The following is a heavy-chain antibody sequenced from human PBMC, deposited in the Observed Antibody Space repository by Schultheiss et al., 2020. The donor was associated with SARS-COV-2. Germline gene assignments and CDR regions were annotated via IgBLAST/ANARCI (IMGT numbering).Heavy chain of an antibody. CDR1: GYTFNTFW. CDR3: ARHDEGIDY. V-gene: IGHV5-51*01. J-gene: IGHJ4*02. CDR2: IYPGDSDT. Sequence: GESLKISCKATGYTFNTFWIGWVRQMPGKGLEWMGIIYPGDSDTRYSPSFQGQVTISADKSITTAYLQWGSLKASDTAMYYCARHDEGIDYWGQGTLVTVSS.